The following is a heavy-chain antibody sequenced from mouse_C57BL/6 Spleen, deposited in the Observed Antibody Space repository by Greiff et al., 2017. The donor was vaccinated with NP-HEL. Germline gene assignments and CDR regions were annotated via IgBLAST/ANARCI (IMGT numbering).Heavy chain of an antibody. J-gene: IGHJ3*01. V-gene: IGHV1-50*01. CDR2: IDPSDSYT. CDR3: ARRGYGSSYEFAY. D-gene: IGHD1-1*01. CDR1: GYTFTSYW. Sequence: VQLQQPGAELVKPGASVKLSCKASGYTFTSYWMQWVKQRPGQGLEWIGEIDPSDSYTNYNQKFKGKATLTVDTSSSTAYMQLSSLTSEDSAVYYCARRGYGSSYEFAYWGQGTLVTVSA.